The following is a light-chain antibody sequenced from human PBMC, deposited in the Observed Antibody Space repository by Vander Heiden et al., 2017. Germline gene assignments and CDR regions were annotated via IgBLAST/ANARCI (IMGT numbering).Light chain of an antibody. CDR1: QSVSRS. V-gene: IGKV3-11*01. J-gene: IGKJ4*01. Sequence: EIVLTQSPATLSLSPGERATLSCRASQSVSRSLAWYQQKPGQAPRLLIYDASNRATGIPARFSGSGYGTDFTLTISSREPEDFAVYYCQQHTNWPPLTFGGGTKVEIK. CDR3: QQHTNWPPLT. CDR2: DAS.